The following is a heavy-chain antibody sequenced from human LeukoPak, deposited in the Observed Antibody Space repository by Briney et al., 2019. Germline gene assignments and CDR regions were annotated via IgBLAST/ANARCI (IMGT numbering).Heavy chain of an antibody. CDR2: IYYSGST. CDR1: GGSISSSSYY. V-gene: IGHV4-39*01. J-gene: IGHJ5*02. CDR3: ARRPGNWFDP. Sequence: PSETLSLTCTDSGGSISSSSYYWGWIRQPPGKGLEWIGSIYYSGSTYYNPSLKSRVTISVDTSKNQFSLKLSSVTAADTAVYYCARRPGNWFDPWGQGTLVTVSS.